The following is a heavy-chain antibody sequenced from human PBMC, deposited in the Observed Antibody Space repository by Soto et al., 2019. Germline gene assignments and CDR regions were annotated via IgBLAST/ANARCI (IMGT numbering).Heavy chain of an antibody. CDR2: ISYDGSNK. J-gene: IGHJ4*02. V-gene: IGHV3-30*18. Sequence: QVQLVESGGGVVQPGRSLRLSCAASGFTFSSYGMHWVRQAPGKGLEWVAVISYDGSNKYYADSVKGRFTISRDNSKNTLYLQMNSLRAEDTAVYYCAKDRGTMIVVAPHDYWGQGTLVTVSS. CDR3: AKDRGTMIVVAPHDY. D-gene: IGHD3-22*01. CDR1: GFTFSSYG.